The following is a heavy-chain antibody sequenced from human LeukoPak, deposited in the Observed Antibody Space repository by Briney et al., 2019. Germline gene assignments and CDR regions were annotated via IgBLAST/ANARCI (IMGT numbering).Heavy chain of an antibody. D-gene: IGHD3-10*01. J-gene: IGHJ6*03. Sequence: SVKVSCKASGGTFSSYAISWVRQAPGQGIEWMGGIIPIFGTANYAQKFQGRVTITADDSTSTAYMELSSLRSEDTAVYYCARHGGILWFGELLPYYYYMDVWGKGTTVTVSS. CDR2: IIPIFGTA. CDR3: ARHGGILWFGELLPYYYYMDV. V-gene: IGHV1-69*13. CDR1: GGTFSSYA.